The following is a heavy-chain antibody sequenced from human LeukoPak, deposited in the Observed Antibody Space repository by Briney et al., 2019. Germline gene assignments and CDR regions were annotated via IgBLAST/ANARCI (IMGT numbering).Heavy chain of an antibody. Sequence: PGGSLRLSCTVSGFTVSSNSMSWVRQAPGKGLEWVSFIYSDNTHYSDSVKGRFTTSRDNSKNTLYLQMNSLRAEDTAVYYCARQRFTMRAYAGNWFDPWGQGTLVTVSS. CDR2: IYSDNT. V-gene: IGHV3-53*01. D-gene: IGHD3-10*01. J-gene: IGHJ5*02. CDR3: ARQRFTMRAYAGNWFDP. CDR1: GFTVSSNS.